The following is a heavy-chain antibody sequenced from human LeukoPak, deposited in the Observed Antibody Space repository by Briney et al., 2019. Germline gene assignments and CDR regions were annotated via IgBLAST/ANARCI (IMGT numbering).Heavy chain of an antibody. D-gene: IGHD2-2*01. V-gene: IGHV3-7*01. Sequence: TGGSLRLSCAASGFTFSSYWMSWVRQAPGKGLEWVANIKQDGSEKYYVDSVKGRFTISRDNAKNSLYLQMNSLRAEDTAVYYCARGRVVVVPSVRWDYWGQGALVTVSS. CDR3: ARGRVVVVPSVRWDY. CDR1: GFTFSSYW. J-gene: IGHJ4*02. CDR2: IKQDGSEK.